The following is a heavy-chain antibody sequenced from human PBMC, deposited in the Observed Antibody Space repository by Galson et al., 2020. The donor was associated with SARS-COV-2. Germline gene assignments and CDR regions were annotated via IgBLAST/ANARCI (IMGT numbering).Heavy chain of an antibody. CDR1: GGSISSYY. V-gene: IGHV4-59*01. CDR3: ARGFDY. J-gene: IGHJ4*02. Sequence: ETSETLSLTCTVSGGSISSYYWSCIRQPPGKGLEWIGYIYYSGSTNYNPSLKSRVTISVDTSKNQFSLKLSSVTAADTAVYYCARGFDYWGQGTLVTVSS. CDR2: IYYSGST.